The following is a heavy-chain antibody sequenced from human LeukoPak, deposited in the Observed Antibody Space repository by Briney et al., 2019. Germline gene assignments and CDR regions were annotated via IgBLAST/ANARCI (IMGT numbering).Heavy chain of an antibody. Sequence: PGGSLRLSCAASGFTFSSYGMHWVRPAPGKGLEWVAVISYDGSNKYYADSVKGRFSISRDNAKNSLYLQMNSLRAEDTAVYYCARGVPYASWSGPHYSDYWGQGTLVTVSS. J-gene: IGHJ4*02. CDR3: ARGVPYASWSGPHYSDY. CDR2: ISYDGSNK. CDR1: GFTFSSYG. V-gene: IGHV3-30*03. D-gene: IGHD3-3*01.